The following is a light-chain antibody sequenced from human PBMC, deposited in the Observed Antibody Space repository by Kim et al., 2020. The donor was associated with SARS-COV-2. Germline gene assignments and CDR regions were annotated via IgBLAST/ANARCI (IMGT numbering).Light chain of an antibody. CDR2: AVK. CDR3: GSYTGSNNFAV. J-gene: IGLJ2*01. Sequence: QSVTRPCTRTSSDVGGCNYVPWYQHHPGKAPNLMIYAVKKRPSGIPDRFSGSKSGNTASLTVSGLQAEDEADYYCGSYTGSNNFAVFGGGTQLTVL. CDR1: SSDVGGCNY. V-gene: IGLV2-8*01.